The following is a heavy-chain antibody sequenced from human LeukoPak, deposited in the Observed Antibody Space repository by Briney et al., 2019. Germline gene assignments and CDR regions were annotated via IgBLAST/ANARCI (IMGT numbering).Heavy chain of an antibody. J-gene: IGHJ2*01. V-gene: IGHV3-23*01. D-gene: IGHD4-23*01. CDR3: AKDRTVGASYWYFDL. CDR1: GFICSDYA. CDR2: ISSSGSGGNT. Sequence: QPGGSLRLSCTASGFICSDYAMSWARPAPGKGLEWVAGISSSGSGGNTYYADSVKGRFTISRDTSKNILFLQMNTLRAEDTAIYYCAKDRTVGASYWYFDLWGRGTLVTVSS.